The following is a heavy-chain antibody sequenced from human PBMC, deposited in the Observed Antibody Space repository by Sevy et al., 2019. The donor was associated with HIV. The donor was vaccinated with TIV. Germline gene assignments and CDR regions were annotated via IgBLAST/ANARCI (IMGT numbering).Heavy chain of an antibody. D-gene: IGHD3-22*01. V-gene: IGHV1-24*01. CDR3: ASTREYYSDNSGYFDY. Sequence: ASVKVSCKFSGHTLTELPIHWVRQAPGKRLEWMGRFDPEDGERIYAQKFQGRVTMTEDTSTDTAYMELSSLRSDDTARYYCASTREYYSDNSGYFDYWGQGTLVTVSS. CDR1: GHTLTELP. J-gene: IGHJ4*02. CDR2: FDPEDGER.